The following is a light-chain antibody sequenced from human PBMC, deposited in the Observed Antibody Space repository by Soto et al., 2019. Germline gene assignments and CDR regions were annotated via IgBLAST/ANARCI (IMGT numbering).Light chain of an antibody. J-gene: IGKJ1*01. CDR2: AIS. Sequence: IVLTQSPGTLSLSPGERATLSCRSSESVSYSQLAWYQQKPGQAPRLLLYAISTRATGIPDRFSGSGSGTDFTLTISRLEPEDFEMYYCQQYGSSRWTFAQGTKV. V-gene: IGKV3-20*01. CDR1: ESVSYSQ. CDR3: QQYGSSRWT.